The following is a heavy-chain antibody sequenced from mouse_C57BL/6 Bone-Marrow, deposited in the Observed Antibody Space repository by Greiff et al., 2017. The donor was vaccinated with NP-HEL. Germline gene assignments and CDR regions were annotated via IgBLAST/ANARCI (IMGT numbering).Heavy chain of an antibody. CDR2: IHPNSGST. CDR3: ARGILRYGAWFAY. V-gene: IGHV1-64*01. J-gene: IGHJ3*01. D-gene: IGHD1-1*01. Sequence: VKLQQPGAELVKPGASVKLSCKASGYTFTSYWMHWVKQRPGQGLEWIGMIHPNSGSTNYNEKFKSKATLTVDKSSSTAYMQLSSLTSEDSAVYYCARGILRYGAWFAYWGQGTLVTVSA. CDR1: GYTFTSYW.